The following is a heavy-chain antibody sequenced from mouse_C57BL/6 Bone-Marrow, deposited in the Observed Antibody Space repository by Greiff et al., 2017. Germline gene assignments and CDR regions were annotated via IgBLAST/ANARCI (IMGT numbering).Heavy chain of an antibody. CDR1: GYAFSSSW. D-gene: IGHD2-1*01. Sequence: QVQLQQSGPELVKPGASVKISCKASGYAFSSSWMNWVKQRPGKGLEWIGRIYPGDGDTNYNGKFKGKATLTADKSSSTAYMQLSSLTSEDSAVYCCAREGIYYGNFNWGQGTSVTVSS. J-gene: IGHJ4*01. CDR2: IYPGDGDT. CDR3: AREGIYYGNFN. V-gene: IGHV1-82*01.